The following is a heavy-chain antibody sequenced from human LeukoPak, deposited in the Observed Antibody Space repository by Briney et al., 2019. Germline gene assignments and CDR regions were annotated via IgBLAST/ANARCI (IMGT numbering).Heavy chain of an antibody. Sequence: GGSLGLSCAASGFIVSSNYMSWVRQAPGKGLEWVSVIYSGGSTYYADSVKGRFTISRDNSKNTLYLQMNSLRAEDTAVYYCARDGSGSYYNGGFDYWGQGTLVTVSS. J-gene: IGHJ4*02. V-gene: IGHV3-53*01. CDR1: GFIVSSNY. D-gene: IGHD3-10*01. CDR2: IYSGGST. CDR3: ARDGSGSYYNGGFDY.